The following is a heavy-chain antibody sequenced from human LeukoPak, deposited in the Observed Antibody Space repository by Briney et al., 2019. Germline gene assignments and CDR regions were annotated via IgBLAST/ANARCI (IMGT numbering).Heavy chain of an antibody. CDR1: GFTFSSYS. J-gene: IGHJ3*02. Sequence: GGSLRLSCAASGFTFSSYSMNWVRQAPGKGLEWVSSISSSSSYIYYADSVKGRFTISRDNAKNSLYLQMNSLRAEDMALYYCAKEYSSGWLDAFDIWGQGTMVTVSS. CDR3: AKEYSSGWLDAFDI. D-gene: IGHD6-19*01. CDR2: ISSSSSYI. V-gene: IGHV3-21*04.